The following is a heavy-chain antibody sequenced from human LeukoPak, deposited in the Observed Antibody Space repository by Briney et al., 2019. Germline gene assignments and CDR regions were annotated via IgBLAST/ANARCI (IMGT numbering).Heavy chain of an antibody. CDR1: GFTFNSYW. Sequence: GGSLRLSCAASGFTFNSYWMHWVRQAPGKWLVWVSRINNDGSSTNYADSVKGRFTTSRDNAKNTLYLQMNSLRAEDTAVYYCAVRYCTSTSCYPYFDYWGQGTVVTVSS. V-gene: IGHV3-74*01. D-gene: IGHD2-2*01. CDR2: INNDGSST. J-gene: IGHJ4*02. CDR3: AVRYCTSTSCYPYFDY.